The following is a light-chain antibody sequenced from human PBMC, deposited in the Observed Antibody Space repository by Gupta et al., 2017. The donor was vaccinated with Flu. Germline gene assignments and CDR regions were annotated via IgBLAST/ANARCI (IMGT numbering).Light chain of an antibody. CDR3: CSSAGSDTWV. J-gene: IGLJ3*02. V-gene: IGLV2-11*01. Sequence: SALTQPRSVSGSPGQSVTISCTGTSSDVGGYNYVSWYQQHPGKAPKLMVYDVSKRPAGVPARFSASKSGNTASLTISAHQEEDEAEYYYCSSAGSDTWVFGGGTKLTVL. CDR1: SSDVGGYNY. CDR2: DVS.